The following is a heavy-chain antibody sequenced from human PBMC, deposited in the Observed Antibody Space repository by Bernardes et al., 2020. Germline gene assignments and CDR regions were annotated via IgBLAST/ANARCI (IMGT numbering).Heavy chain of an antibody. V-gene: IGHV3-66*01. CDR3: ARVRSGDIAVDY. D-gene: IGHD5-12*01. J-gene: IGHJ4*02. CDR2: IYSGEST. Sequence: SLRLSCAASGFTVSSNYMSWVRQAPGKGLEWVSVIYSGESTYYADSVQGRFTISRDNSKNTLYLQMNSLRAEDTAVYYCARVRSGDIAVDYWGQGTLVTVSS. CDR1: GFTVSSNY.